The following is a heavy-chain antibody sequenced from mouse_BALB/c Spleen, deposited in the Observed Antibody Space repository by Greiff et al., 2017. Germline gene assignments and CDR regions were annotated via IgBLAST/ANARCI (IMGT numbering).Heavy chain of an antibody. Sequence: VQLQQSGTVLARPGASVKMSCKASGYSFTSYWMHWVKQRPGQGLEWIGAIYPGNSDTSYNQKFKGKAKLTAVTSASTAYMELSSLTNEDSAVYYCTRPYDYDPFYAMDYWGQGTSVTVSS. CDR3: TRPYDYDPFYAMDY. J-gene: IGHJ4*01. D-gene: IGHD2-4*01. CDR1: GYSFTSYW. V-gene: IGHV1-5*01. CDR2: IYPGNSDT.